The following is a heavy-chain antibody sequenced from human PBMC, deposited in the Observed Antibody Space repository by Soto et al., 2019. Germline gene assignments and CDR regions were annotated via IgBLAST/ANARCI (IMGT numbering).Heavy chain of an antibody. V-gene: IGHV1-46*01. Sequence: ASVKVSCKASGYTFTSYYMHWVRQAPGQGLEWMGIINPSGGSTSYAQKFQGRVTMTRDTSTRTVYMELSRLRSEDTAVYYCARDSRDYYDSSGYYDYWGQGTLVTVSS. CDR3: ARDSRDYYDSSGYYDY. D-gene: IGHD3-22*01. CDR2: INPSGGST. CDR1: GYTFTSYY. J-gene: IGHJ4*02.